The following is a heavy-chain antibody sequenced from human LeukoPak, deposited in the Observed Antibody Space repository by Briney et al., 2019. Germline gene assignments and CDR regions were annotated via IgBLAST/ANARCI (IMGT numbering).Heavy chain of an antibody. D-gene: IGHD3-3*01. CDR1: GYSFTSYW. CDR3: ARVGYDFWSGQYNWFDP. V-gene: IGHV5-51*01. Sequence: GESLKISCKGSGYSFTSYWIGWVRQMPGKGLEWMGIIYPGDSDTRYSPSFQGQVTISADKSISTAYLQWSSLKASDTAMYYCARVGYDFWSGQYNWFDPWGQETLVTVSS. J-gene: IGHJ5*02. CDR2: IYPGDSDT.